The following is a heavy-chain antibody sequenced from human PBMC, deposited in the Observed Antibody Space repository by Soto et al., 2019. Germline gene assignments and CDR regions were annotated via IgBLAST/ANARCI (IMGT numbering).Heavy chain of an antibody. Sequence: SETLSLTCTVSGGSVSSGSYYWSWIRQPPGKGLEWIGYIYYSGSTNYNPSLKSRVTISVDTSKNQFSLKLSSVTAADTAVYYCARAAYVPGRIAAAGEDFDYWGQGTLVTVSS. J-gene: IGHJ4*02. D-gene: IGHD6-13*01. V-gene: IGHV4-61*01. CDR1: GGSVSSGSYY. CDR3: ARAAYVPGRIAAAGEDFDY. CDR2: IYYSGST.